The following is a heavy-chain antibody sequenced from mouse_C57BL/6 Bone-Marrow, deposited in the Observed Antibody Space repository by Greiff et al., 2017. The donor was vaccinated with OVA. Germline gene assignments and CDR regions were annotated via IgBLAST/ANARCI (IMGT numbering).Heavy chain of an antibody. CDR2: IRLKSDNYAT. CDR1: GFTFSNYW. J-gene: IGHJ3*01. Sequence: EVKLMESGGGLVQPGGSMKLSCVASGFTFSNYWMNWVRQSPEKGLEWVAQIRLKSDNYATHYAESVKGRFTISRDDSKSSVYLQMNNLRAEDTGIYYCTEYYGSSYAWFAYWGQGTLVTVSA. D-gene: IGHD1-1*01. CDR3: TEYYGSSYAWFAY. V-gene: IGHV6-3*01.